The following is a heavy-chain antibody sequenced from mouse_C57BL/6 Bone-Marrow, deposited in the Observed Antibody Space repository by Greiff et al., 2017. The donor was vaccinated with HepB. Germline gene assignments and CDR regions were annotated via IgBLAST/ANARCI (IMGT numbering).Heavy chain of an antibody. CDR3: TQGDWDVFDY. CDR1: GYTFTSYW. J-gene: IGHJ2*01. D-gene: IGHD4-1*01. CDR2: IYPGNSDT. V-gene: IGHV1-5*01. Sequence: VQLQQPGTLLARPGASVKMSCKTSGYTFTSYWMHWVKQRPGQGLEWIGAIYPGNSDTSYNQKFKGKAKLTAVTSASTAYMELSSLTNEDSAVYYCTQGDWDVFDYWGQGTTLTVSS.